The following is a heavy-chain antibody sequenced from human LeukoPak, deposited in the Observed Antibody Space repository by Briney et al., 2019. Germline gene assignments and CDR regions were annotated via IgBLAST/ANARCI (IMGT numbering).Heavy chain of an antibody. V-gene: IGHV3-66*01. CDR2: IYSGGST. J-gene: IGHJ3*02. CDR3: ARDQGYSRAFDI. Sequence: GGSLRLSCAASGFTISSNYTNWVRQAPGKGLEWVSVIYSGGSTYYADSVKGRFTISRDNSKNTLYFQMNSLRAEDTAVYYCARDQGYSRAFDIWGQGTMVTVSS. CDR1: GFTISSNY. D-gene: IGHD2-21*01.